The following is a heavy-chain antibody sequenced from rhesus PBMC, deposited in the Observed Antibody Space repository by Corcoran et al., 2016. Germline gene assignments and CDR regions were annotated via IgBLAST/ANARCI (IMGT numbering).Heavy chain of an antibody. CDR1: GFTFSDYY. Sequence: EVQLVESGGGLVQPGGSLRLSCAASGFTFSDYYMSWVRQAPGKGLEWVSSISSASSYIYYAYSVKGRFTISRDNAKNSLSLQMNSLKTEDTAVYYCTPGIQYEGDAFDFWGQGLRVTVSS. V-gene: IGHV3S16*01. J-gene: IGHJ3*01. CDR3: TPGIQYEGDAFDF. CDR2: ISSASSYI. D-gene: IGHD4-23*01.